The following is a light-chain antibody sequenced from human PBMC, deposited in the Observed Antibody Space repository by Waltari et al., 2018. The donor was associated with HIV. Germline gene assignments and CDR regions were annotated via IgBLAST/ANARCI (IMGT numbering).Light chain of an antibody. Sequence: DSQLTQSPSSLSASVGDRVTITCRASQNIGLFLHWYQQRSGEAPSLLIYSASGLQRGVPARFSGGGSGTDFTLTISNLQPEDFATYYCQQSYTNLYTFGQGTILEI. CDR1: QNIGLF. CDR3: QQSYTNLYT. CDR2: SAS. V-gene: IGKV1-39*01. J-gene: IGKJ2*01.